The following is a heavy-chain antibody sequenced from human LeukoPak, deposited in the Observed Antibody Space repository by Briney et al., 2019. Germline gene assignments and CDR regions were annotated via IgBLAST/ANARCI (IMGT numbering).Heavy chain of an antibody. CDR2: IYYSGST. CDR3: ARTEGYYDSSGYYGPGYYYYMDV. J-gene: IGHJ6*03. D-gene: IGHD3-22*01. Sequence: SETLSLTCTVSGGSISSYYWSWIRQPPGKGLEWIGYIYYSGSTNYNPSLKSRATISVDTSKNQFSLKLSSVTAADTAVYYCARTEGYYDSSGYYGPGYYYYMDVWGKGTTVTVSS. CDR1: GGSISSYY. V-gene: IGHV4-59*01.